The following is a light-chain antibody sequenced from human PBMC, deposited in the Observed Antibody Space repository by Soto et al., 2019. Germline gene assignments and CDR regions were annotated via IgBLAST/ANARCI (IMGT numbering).Light chain of an antibody. CDR3: VAWDDTLNGVV. CDR2: DND. J-gene: IGLJ3*02. V-gene: IGLV1-44*01. CDR1: TSNIGATT. Sequence: QAVVTQPPSASGAPGQRLTISCSGSTSNIGATTVNWYQHLPGTAPKLLVYDNDRRPSGVPDRFSGSKSGTSASLASSGLQSEDEADYYCVAWDDTLNGVVFGGGTQLTVL.